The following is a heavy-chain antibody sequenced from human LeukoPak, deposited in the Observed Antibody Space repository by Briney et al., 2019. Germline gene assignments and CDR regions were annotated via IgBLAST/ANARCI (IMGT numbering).Heavy chain of an antibody. V-gene: IGHV3-30-3*01. D-gene: IGHD2-15*01. CDR3: ARERGSIDFDY. Sequence: PGRSLRLSCAASGFTFSSYAMHWVRQAPGKGLEWVAVISYDGSNKYYADSVKGRFTISRDNSKNTLYLQMNSLRAEDTGVYYCARERGSIDFDYWGRGTLVTVSS. CDR1: GFTFSSYA. J-gene: IGHJ4*02. CDR2: ISYDGSNK.